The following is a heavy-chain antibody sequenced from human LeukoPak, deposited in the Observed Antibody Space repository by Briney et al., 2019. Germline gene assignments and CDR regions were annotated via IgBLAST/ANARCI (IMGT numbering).Heavy chain of an antibody. V-gene: IGHV1-69*04. CDR2: IIPILGIA. CDR3: AALVVGATAFDY. D-gene: IGHD1-26*01. Sequence: GSSVKVSCKASGGTFSSYAISWVRQAPGQGLEWMGRIIPILGIANYAQKFQGKVTITADKSTSTAYMELSSLRSEDTAVYYCAALVVGATAFDYWGQGTLVTVSS. CDR1: GGTFSSYA. J-gene: IGHJ4*02.